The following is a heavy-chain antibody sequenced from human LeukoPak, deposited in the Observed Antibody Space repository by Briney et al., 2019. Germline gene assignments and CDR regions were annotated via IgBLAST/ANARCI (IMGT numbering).Heavy chain of an antibody. CDR3: AKDLHVSHYSSSSRGFDY. CDR1: GFTFSNYA. Sequence: GGSLRLSCAASGFTFSNYAMNWVRQAPGKGLEWVSVISGSGTSTDYAGSVKGRFTISRDTSKNTLYLQMNSLRAEDTALYYCAKDLHVSHYSSSSRGFDYWGQGTLVTVSS. J-gene: IGHJ4*02. CDR2: ISGSGTST. V-gene: IGHV3-23*01. D-gene: IGHD6-6*01.